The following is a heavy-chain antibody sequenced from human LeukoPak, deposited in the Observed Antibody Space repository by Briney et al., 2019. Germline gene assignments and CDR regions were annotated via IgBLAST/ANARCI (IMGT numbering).Heavy chain of an antibody. CDR2: ISYDGSNK. D-gene: IGHD4-11*01. J-gene: IGHJ6*02. V-gene: IGHV3-30*04. CDR3: AKGADMTTAYYYGMDV. Sequence: PGGSLRLSCAASGFTFSNYAMHWVRQAPGKGLEWVAVISYDGSNKYYTDSVKGRFTISRDNSMNTLYLQMNSLRPEDTAVYYCAKGADMTTAYYYGMDVWGQGTTVTVSS. CDR1: GFTFSNYA.